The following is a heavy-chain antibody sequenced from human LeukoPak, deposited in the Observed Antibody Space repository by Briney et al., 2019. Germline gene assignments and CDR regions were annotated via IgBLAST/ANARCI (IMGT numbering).Heavy chain of an antibody. Sequence: ASVKVSCKASGYTFTGYYIHWVRQAPGQGLEWMGWIKPNSGGTNFAQRFQDRVTMTRDMSISTAYMELSRLRSDDTAIYYCTRGYYDSSDFEYFHHWGQGTLVTVSS. CDR3: TRGYYDSSDFEYFHH. J-gene: IGHJ1*01. CDR1: GYTFTGYY. V-gene: IGHV1-2*02. CDR2: IKPNSGGT. D-gene: IGHD3-22*01.